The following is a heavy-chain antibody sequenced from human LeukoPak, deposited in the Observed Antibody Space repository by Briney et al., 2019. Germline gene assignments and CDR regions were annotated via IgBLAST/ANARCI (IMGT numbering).Heavy chain of an antibody. D-gene: IGHD3-9*01. J-gene: IGHJ4*02. Sequence: GGSLRLSCAAFGFIFDDYGMSWVRQAPGKGLEWVSGINWNGGSTGYADSVKGRFTISRDNAKNSLYLQMNSLRAEDTALYYCARGADSGYSSDNWGQGTLVSVSS. CDR1: GFIFDDYG. V-gene: IGHV3-20*04. CDR3: ARGADSGYSSDN. CDR2: INWNGGST.